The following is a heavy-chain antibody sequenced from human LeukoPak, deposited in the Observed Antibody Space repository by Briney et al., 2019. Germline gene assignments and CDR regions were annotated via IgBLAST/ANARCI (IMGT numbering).Heavy chain of an antibody. V-gene: IGHV4-34*01. CDR2: INHSGST. CDR3: ARGIRQRNVRIVATISRVIHWFDP. Sequence: SETLSLTCAVYGGSFSGYYWSWIRQPPGKGLEWIGEINHSGSTNYNPSLKSRVTISVDTSKNQFSLKLSSVTAADTAVYYCARGIRQRNVRIVATISRVIHWFDPWGQGTLVTVSS. D-gene: IGHD5-12*01. J-gene: IGHJ5*02. CDR1: GGSFSGYY.